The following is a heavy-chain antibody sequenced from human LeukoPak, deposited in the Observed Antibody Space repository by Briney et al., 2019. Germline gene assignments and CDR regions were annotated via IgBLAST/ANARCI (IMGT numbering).Heavy chain of an antibody. V-gene: IGHV4-39*07. CDR2: IYYSGST. J-gene: IGHJ6*03. CDR3: ARARANYYYYYMDV. Sequence: PSETLSLTCTVSGGSISSSSYYWGWIRQPPGKGLEWIGSIYYSGSTYYNPSLKSRVTISVDTSNNQFSLKLTSVTAADTAVYYCARARANYYYYYMDVWGKGTTVTVSS. CDR1: GGSISSSSYY.